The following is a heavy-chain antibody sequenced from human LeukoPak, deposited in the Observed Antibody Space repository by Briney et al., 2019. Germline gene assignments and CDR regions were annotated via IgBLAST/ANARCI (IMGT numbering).Heavy chain of an antibody. Sequence: GSLRLSCAASGFTFSSYWMSWIRQPAGKGLEWIGLIYISGSTNYNPSLKSRVTISIDTSKNQFSLKLSSVTAADTAVYYCARGITVTQIDYWGQGTLVTVSS. V-gene: IGHV4-4*07. CDR3: ARGITVTQIDY. D-gene: IGHD3-16*01. J-gene: IGHJ4*02. CDR1: GFTFSSYW. CDR2: IYISGST.